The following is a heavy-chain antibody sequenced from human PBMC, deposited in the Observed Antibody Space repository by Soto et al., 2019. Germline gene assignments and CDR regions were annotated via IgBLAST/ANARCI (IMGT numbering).Heavy chain of an antibody. Sequence: PSETLSLTCTASGGSINSGSYYWTWIPQPPGKGLEWIGYIYYTGSTNYNPSLKSRVTMSVDTSKNQFSLKLSSVTAADSAVYFCARLGTYGNYVDYWGQGTLVTVSS. D-gene: IGHD3-10*02. J-gene: IGHJ4*02. CDR3: ARLGTYGNYVDY. CDR2: IYYTGST. CDR1: GGSINSGSYY. V-gene: IGHV4-61*01.